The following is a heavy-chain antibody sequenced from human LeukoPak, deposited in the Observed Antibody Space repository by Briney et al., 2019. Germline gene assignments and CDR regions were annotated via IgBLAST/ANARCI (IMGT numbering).Heavy chain of an antibody. CDR1: GFTFGSYE. V-gene: IGHV3-48*03. J-gene: IGHJ6*04. CDR3: AREQYEMDV. CDR2: ISSSGTTK. D-gene: IGHD2-2*01. Sequence: PGGSLRLSCAASGFTFGSYEMNWVRQAPGKGLEWISYISSSGTTKNYADSVKGRFTISRDNAKNSLYLQMNSLRAEDTAVYYCAREQYEMDVWGKGTTVTVSS.